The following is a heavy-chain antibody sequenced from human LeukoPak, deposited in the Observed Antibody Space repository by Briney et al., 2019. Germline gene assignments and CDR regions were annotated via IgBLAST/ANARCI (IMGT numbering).Heavy chain of an antibody. Sequence: PGRSLRLSCAASGFTFDDYAMHWVRQAPGKGLEWVSSISWNSGSIGYADSAKGRFTFSRDNAKNSLYLQMNSLRAEDMALYYCAKDSRGWLTYGMDVWGQGTTVTVSS. J-gene: IGHJ6*02. CDR1: GFTFDDYA. V-gene: IGHV3-9*03. D-gene: IGHD4/OR15-4a*01. CDR3: AKDSRGWLTYGMDV. CDR2: ISWNSGSI.